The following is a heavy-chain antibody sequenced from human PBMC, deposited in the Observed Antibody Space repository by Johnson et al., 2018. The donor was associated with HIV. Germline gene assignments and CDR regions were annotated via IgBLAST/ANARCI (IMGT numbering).Heavy chain of an antibody. V-gene: IGHV3-13*01. J-gene: IGHJ3*02. D-gene: IGHD3-22*01. CDR3: ARERNMIVVDDDAFDI. Sequence: VQLVESGGGLVQPGGSLRLSCAASGFTFSSYDMHWVRQATGKGLEWVSAIGTAGDTYYPGSVKGRFTISRDNSKNTLYLQMNRLRAEDTAVYYCARERNMIVVDDDAFDIWGQGTMVTVSS. CDR1: GFTFSSYD. CDR2: IGTAGDT.